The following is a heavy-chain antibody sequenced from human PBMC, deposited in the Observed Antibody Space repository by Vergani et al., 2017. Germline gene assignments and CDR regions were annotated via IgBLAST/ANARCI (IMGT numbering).Heavy chain of an antibody. J-gene: IGHJ3*02. D-gene: IGHD1-26*01. V-gene: IGHV3-74*01. CDR3: AKESGTPARAFDI. CDR1: GFTFSRHW. Sequence: EVQLVESGGGLVQPGGSLRLSCAASGFTFSRHWMHWVRQAPGKGLVWVSRVNPEGTNTPYADSVKGRFTISRDNTKNTLSLQMNSLRAEDTAVYYCAKESGTPARAFDIWGQGTMVTVSS. CDR2: VNPEGTNT.